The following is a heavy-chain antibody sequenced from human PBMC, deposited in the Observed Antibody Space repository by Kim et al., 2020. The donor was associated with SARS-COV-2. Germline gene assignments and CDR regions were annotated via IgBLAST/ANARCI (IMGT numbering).Heavy chain of an antibody. CDR3: ATESGDFWSGYYWGRGEPYYFDY. CDR2: ISYDGSNK. D-gene: IGHD3-3*01. J-gene: IGHJ4*02. Sequence: GGSLRLSCAASGFTFSSYAMHWVRQAPGKGLEWVAVISYDGSNKYYADSVKGRFTISRDNSKNTLYLQMNSLRAEDTAVYYCATESGDFWSGYYWGRGEPYYFDYWGQGTLVTVSS. CDR1: GFTFSSYA. V-gene: IGHV3-30*04.